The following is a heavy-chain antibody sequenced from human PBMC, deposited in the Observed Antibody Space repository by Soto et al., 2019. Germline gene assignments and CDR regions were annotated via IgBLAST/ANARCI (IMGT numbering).Heavy chain of an antibody. Sequence: QVQLVESGGGVVQPGRSLRLSCAASGFAFNTYGMQWVRQAPGKGLEWVALISYAGSNIYYADSVKGRFTISRDNSKNTLYLQMNSLRAEDTAVYYCARNRDPNFYGMDVWGQGTTVTVSS. V-gene: IGHV3-30-3*01. CDR3: ARNRDPNFYGMDV. CDR2: ISYAGSNI. J-gene: IGHJ6*02. CDR1: GFAFNTYG.